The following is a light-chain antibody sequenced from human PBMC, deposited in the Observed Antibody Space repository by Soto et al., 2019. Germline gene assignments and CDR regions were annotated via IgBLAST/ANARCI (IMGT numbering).Light chain of an antibody. CDR1: QSISSW. J-gene: IGKJ2*01. Sequence: DIQMTQSPSTLSASVGDRVIIACRASQSISSWLAWYQQKPGKAPKLLIYRASRLGNGVPSRFSGSGSGTEFTLTISSLQPDDFATYYCQQYDSSVYTFGQGTKLEIK. CDR2: RAS. CDR3: QQYDSSVYT. V-gene: IGKV1-5*03.